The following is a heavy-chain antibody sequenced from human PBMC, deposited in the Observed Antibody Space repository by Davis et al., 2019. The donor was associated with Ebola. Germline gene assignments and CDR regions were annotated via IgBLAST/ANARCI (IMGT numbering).Heavy chain of an antibody. CDR1: GDSISSHY. Sequence: PSETLSLTCTVSGDSISSHYWSWIRQPPGKGLEWIGYIYYSGNTNYNPSLTSRVTISADTSKNQFSLNLSSVTAADTAVYFCSRFGEGAYWGQGTLVTVSS. CDR3: SRFGEGAY. D-gene: IGHD2-21*01. V-gene: IGHV4-59*11. J-gene: IGHJ4*02. CDR2: IYYSGNT.